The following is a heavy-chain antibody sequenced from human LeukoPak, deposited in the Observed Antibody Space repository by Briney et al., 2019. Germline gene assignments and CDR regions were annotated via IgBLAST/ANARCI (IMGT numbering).Heavy chain of an antibody. Sequence: ASVKVSCKASGYTFTGYHMHWVRQAPGQGLDWMGWINPNSGDTRYSQKFQGRVTMTSDTSINTAYMGVSRLRSDDTAVYFCARDNERSSTGSIFDYWGQGTLVTVSS. V-gene: IGHV1-2*02. J-gene: IGHJ4*02. CDR1: GYTFTGYH. CDR3: ARDNERSSTGSIFDY. D-gene: IGHD2-2*01. CDR2: INPNSGDT.